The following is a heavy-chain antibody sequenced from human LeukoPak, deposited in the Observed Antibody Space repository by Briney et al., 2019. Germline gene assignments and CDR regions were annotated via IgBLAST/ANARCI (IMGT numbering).Heavy chain of an antibody. J-gene: IGHJ6*03. CDR1: GFSFNNYN. D-gene: IGHD1-26*01. CDR3: ARGGGSYFRRVTYYYYYMDV. Sequence: PGGSLRLSCAASGFSFNNYNMNWVRQAPGKGLEWVSYISSSSSTIYYADSVKGRFTISRDNAKNSLYLQMNSLRAEDTAVYYCARGGGSYFRRVTYYYYYMDVWGKGTTVTVSS. CDR2: ISSSSSTI. V-gene: IGHV3-48*01.